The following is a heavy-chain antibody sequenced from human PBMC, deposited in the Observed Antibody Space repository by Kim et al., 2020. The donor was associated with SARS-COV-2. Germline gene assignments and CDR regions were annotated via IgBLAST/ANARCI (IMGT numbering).Heavy chain of an antibody. CDR2: IYSGGST. D-gene: IGHD6-13*01. Sequence: GGSLRLSCAASGFTVSSNYMSWVRQAPGKGLEWVSVIYSGGSTYYADSVKGRFTISRDNSKNTLYLQMNSLRAEDTAVYYCARRGIAAAGGTLDWYFDLWGRGNLVTASS. V-gene: IGHV3-53*01. CDR1: GFTVSSNY. CDR3: ARRGIAAAGGTLDWYFDL. J-gene: IGHJ2*01.